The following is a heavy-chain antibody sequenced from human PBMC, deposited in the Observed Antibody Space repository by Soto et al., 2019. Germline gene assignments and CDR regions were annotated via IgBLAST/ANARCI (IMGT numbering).Heavy chain of an antibody. CDR3: ARYGLRFLQWLSSSYFDF. J-gene: IGHJ4*02. D-gene: IGHD3-3*01. Sequence: DSVKVCFKAAGYTFTSYGSSLGRKAPGQGLEWMGWISAYNGNTNYAQKLQGRVTMTTDTSTSTAYMELRSQRSDDTAVYYCARYGLRFLQWLSSSYFDFWGQGTLVTVSS. V-gene: IGHV1-18*01. CDR1: GYTFTSYG. CDR2: ISAYNGNT.